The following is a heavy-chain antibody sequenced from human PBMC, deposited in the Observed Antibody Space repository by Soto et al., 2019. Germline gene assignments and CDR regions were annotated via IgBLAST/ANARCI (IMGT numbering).Heavy chain of an antibody. CDR2: ISYDGSNK. CDR1: GFTFSSYA. D-gene: IGHD3-22*01. CDR3: ARVLGGYPNFDY. J-gene: IGHJ4*02. Sequence: GGSLRLSCAASGFTFSSYALHWVRQAPGKGLEWVAFISYDGSNKFYADSVKGRFTLSRDTSKNTLYLQMNSLRAEDTAVYYCARVLGGYPNFDYWGQGTLVTAPQ. V-gene: IGHV3-30-3*01.